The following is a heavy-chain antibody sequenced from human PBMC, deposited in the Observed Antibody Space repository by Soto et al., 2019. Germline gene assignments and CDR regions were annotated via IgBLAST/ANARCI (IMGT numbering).Heavy chain of an antibody. CDR2: IYYNGGST. V-gene: IGHV4-59*12. J-gene: IGHJ4*02. CDR3: ARPTYYYDSSGPPAY. D-gene: IGHD3-22*01. CDR1: GGSISSYY. Sequence: ETLSLTCTVSGGSISSYYWSWIRQPPGKGLEWIGYIYYNGGSTNYNPSLKSRVTISVDTSKNQFSLKLSSVTAEDTAVYYCARPTYYYDSSGPPAYWGQGTLVTVSS.